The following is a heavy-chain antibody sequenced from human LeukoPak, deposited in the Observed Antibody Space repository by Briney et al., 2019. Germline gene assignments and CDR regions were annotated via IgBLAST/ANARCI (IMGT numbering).Heavy chain of an antibody. Sequence: PSETLSPTCAVSGGSISSGGYSWSWIRQPPGRGLQWIGYIYYSGSTYYNPSLKSRVTISVDTSKNQFSLKLSSVTAADTAVYYCARGDYSGSYWRYWGQGTLVTVSS. CDR3: ARGDYSGSYWRY. D-gene: IGHD1-26*01. V-gene: IGHV4-30-4*07. J-gene: IGHJ4*02. CDR2: IYYSGST. CDR1: GGSISSGGYS.